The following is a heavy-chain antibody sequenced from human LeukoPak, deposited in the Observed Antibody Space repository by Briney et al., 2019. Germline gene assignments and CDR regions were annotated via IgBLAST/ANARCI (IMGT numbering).Heavy chain of an antibody. J-gene: IGHJ4*02. CDR1: GFTLSSYW. Sequence: GGSLRLSCAASGFTLSSYWMSWVRQAPGKGLEWVANIKQDGSEKYYVDSVKGRFTISRDNSKNTLYLQMNSLRAEDTAVYYCVLRGGATDYWGQGTLVTVSS. CDR3: VLRGGATDY. V-gene: IGHV3-7*05. CDR2: IKQDGSEK. D-gene: IGHD3-16*01.